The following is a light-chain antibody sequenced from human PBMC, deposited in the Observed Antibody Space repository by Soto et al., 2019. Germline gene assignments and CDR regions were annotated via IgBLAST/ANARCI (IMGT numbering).Light chain of an antibody. Sequence: QSVLTQPPSVSGAPGQTVTISCSGSSSNIGAGYDVHWYQQLPGKVPKLVIYDTFNRPSGVPDRFSGSNSGNTATLTISGTQAMDEADYYCQAWDSSTVVFGGGTKVTVL. CDR3: QAWDSSTVV. V-gene: IGLV1-40*01. CDR1: SSNIGAGYD. J-gene: IGLJ2*01. CDR2: DTF.